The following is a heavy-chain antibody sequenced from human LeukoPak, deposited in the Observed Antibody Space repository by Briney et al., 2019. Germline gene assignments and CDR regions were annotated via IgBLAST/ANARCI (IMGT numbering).Heavy chain of an antibody. D-gene: IGHD3-3*01. CDR2: IYYSGHT. CDR3: ASGGFWSGYFT. J-gene: IGHJ5*02. Sequence: SETLSLTCSVSGGSINSLYWSWIRQTPGKGLEWIGYIYYSGHTNSNLSLRSRVTISIDTSRTQFSLNLTSVSAADTAVYYCASGGFWSGYFTWGQGILVTVSS. CDR1: GGSINSLY. V-gene: IGHV4-59*11.